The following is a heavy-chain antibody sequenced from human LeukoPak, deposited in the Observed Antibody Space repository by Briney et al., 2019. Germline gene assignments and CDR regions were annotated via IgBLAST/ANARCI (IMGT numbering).Heavy chain of an antibody. Sequence: GGFLRLSCAASGFTFSSYAMSWVRQAPGKGLEWVSAISGGSTYYADSVKGRFTIFRDDSKNILYLQMNSLRAEDMAVYYCVKDWSRWAFDIWGQGTMVTVSS. D-gene: IGHD3-3*01. CDR3: VKDWSRWAFDI. CDR2: ISGGST. J-gene: IGHJ3*02. CDR1: GFTFSSYA. V-gene: IGHV3-23*01.